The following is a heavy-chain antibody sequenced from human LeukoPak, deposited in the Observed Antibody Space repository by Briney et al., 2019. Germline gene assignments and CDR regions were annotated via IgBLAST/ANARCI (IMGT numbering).Heavy chain of an antibody. CDR2: IYSRGST. Sequence: PSETLSLTCAVSGASISGSGYYWGWIRQPPGKGLEWIGNIYSRGSTYYNASLQIRVTISIDTSKNQFSLRLNSVTAADTAMYYCAKSGGYGLIDYWGQGTRVTVSS. V-gene: IGHV4-39*01. CDR1: GASISGSGYY. D-gene: IGHD1-26*01. J-gene: IGHJ4*02. CDR3: AKSGGYGLIDY.